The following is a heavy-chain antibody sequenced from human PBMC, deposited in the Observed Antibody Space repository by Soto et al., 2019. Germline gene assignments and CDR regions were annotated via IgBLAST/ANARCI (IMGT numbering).Heavy chain of an antibody. CDR1: GYTFTSYA. CDR2: INAGNGNT. CDR3: ARAKILIWFGEFIDY. D-gene: IGHD3-10*01. Sequence: ASVKVSCKASGYTFTSYAMHWVRQAPGQRLEWMGWINAGNGNTKYSQKFQGRVTITRDTSASTAYMELSSLRSEDTAVYYCARAKILIWFGEFIDYWGQGTLVTVSS. V-gene: IGHV1-3*01. J-gene: IGHJ4*02.